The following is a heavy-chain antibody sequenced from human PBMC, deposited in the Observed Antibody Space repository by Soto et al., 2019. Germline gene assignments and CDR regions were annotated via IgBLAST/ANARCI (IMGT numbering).Heavy chain of an antibody. Sequence: EVQLLESGGGLVQPGGSLRLCCSASGFTFSSYAMSWVRQAPGKGLEWVSAISGSGGSTYYADSVKGRFTISRDNSKNTLYLQMNSRRAEYTAVYYCAPGRYYFDYWGQGTLVTVSS. CDR1: GFTFSSYA. CDR2: ISGSGGST. J-gene: IGHJ4*02. V-gene: IGHV3-23*01. CDR3: APGRYYFDY.